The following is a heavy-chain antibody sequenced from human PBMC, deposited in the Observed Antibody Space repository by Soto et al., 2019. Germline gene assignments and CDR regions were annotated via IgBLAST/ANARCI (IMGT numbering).Heavy chain of an antibody. Sequence: SETLSLTCTVSGGSISSYYLSWIRQPPGKGLEWIGYIYYSGSTNYNPSLKSRVTISVDTSKDQFSLKLSSVTAADTAVYYCARHKAAAGNDAFDIWGQGTMVTVSS. CDR1: GGSISSYY. V-gene: IGHV4-59*08. CDR3: ARHKAAAGNDAFDI. J-gene: IGHJ3*02. D-gene: IGHD6-13*01. CDR2: IYYSGST.